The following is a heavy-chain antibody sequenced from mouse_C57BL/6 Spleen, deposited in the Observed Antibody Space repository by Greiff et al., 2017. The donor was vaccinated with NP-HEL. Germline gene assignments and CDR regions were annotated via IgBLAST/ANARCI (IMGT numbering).Heavy chain of an antibody. CDR2: IWRGGST. Sequence: VQLQQSGPGLVQPSQSLSITCTVSGFSLTSYGVHWVRQSPGKGLAWLGVIWRGGSTDYNAAFMSRLSITKDNSKSQVFFKMNSLQADDTAIYYCAKDYDGGSYAMDYWGQGTSVTVSS. CDR1: GFSLTSYG. J-gene: IGHJ4*01. V-gene: IGHV2-5*01. CDR3: AKDYDGGSYAMDY. D-gene: IGHD2-4*01.